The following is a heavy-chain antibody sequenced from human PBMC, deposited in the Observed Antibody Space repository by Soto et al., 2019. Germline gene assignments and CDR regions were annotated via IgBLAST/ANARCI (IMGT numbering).Heavy chain of an antibody. D-gene: IGHD3-3*01. Sequence: PGGSLRLSCAASGFTFSSYAMSWVRQAPGKGLEWVSAISGSGGSTYYADSVKGRFTISRDNSKNTLYLQMNSLRAEDTAVYYCAKCITWWVGVVMYYYYGMDVWGQGTTVTVSS. CDR3: AKCITWWVGVVMYYYYGMDV. J-gene: IGHJ6*02. CDR1: GFTFSSYA. V-gene: IGHV3-23*01. CDR2: ISGSGGST.